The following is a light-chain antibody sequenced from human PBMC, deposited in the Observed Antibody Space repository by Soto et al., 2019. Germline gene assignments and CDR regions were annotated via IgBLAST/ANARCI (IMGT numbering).Light chain of an antibody. CDR3: QQGSSSPLT. CDR1: QTISTY. J-gene: IGKJ4*01. CDR2: AAS. Sequence: DIQMTQSPSSLSASVGDRVTITCRASQTISTYLNWYQQRPGKAPKVLIYAASSLQSGVPSRFSGRGSGTEFTLTISSLQPEDFATYYCQQGSSSPLTFGGGTRVEI. V-gene: IGKV1-39*01.